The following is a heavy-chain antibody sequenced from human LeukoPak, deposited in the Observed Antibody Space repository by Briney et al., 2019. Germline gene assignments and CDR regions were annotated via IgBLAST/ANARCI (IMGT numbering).Heavy chain of an antibody. D-gene: IGHD3-10*01. Sequence: GGSLRLSCAASGFTFRSYEMTWVRQAPGKGLEWVSYISGSGSTIYYTDSVKGRFTISRDNAKNSLYLQMNSLRVEDTAVYYCAGSWFYRDYFEYWGQGTLVTVSS. CDR1: GFTFRSYE. CDR2: ISGSGSTI. CDR3: AGSWFYRDYFEY. V-gene: IGHV3-48*03. J-gene: IGHJ4*02.